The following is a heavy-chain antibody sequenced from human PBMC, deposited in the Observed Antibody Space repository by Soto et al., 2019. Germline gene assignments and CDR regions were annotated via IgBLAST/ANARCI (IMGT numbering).Heavy chain of an antibody. Sequence: GSLRLSCAASGFTVSSYSMNWVRQAPGKGLEWVSSISSSSSYIYYADSVKGRFTISRDNAKNSLYLQMNSLRAEDTAVYYCARGLGQGTVTPGGIGYYYYYMDVWGKGTTVTVSS. D-gene: IGHD4-17*01. CDR1: GFTVSSYS. CDR2: ISSSSSYI. V-gene: IGHV3-21*01. J-gene: IGHJ6*03. CDR3: ARGLGQGTVTPGGIGYYYYYMDV.